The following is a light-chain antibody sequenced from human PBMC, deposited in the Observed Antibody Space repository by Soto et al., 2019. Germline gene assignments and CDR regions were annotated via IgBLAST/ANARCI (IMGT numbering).Light chain of an antibody. J-gene: IGKJ1*01. CDR1: QSISSW. CDR2: DAS. CDR3: QQYENSWT. V-gene: IGKV1-5*01. Sequence: DIQMTQSRSTLCATAGDRCTITRRASQSISSWLAWYQHKPGTAPNLLIYDASNLDSGAPSRFSGSGSGTEFSLTISNLPPDDCATYYCQQYENSWTFGQGTRGDIK.